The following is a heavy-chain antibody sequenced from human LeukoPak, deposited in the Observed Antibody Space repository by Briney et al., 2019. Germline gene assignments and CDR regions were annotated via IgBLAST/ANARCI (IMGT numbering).Heavy chain of an antibody. CDR2: IYYSGST. V-gene: IGHV4-30-4*08. CDR1: GGSISSGDYY. CDR3: ARDQNLDYYYGMDV. Sequence: SQTLSLTCTVSGGSISSGDYYWSWIRQPPGKGLEWIGYIYYSGSTYYNPSLKSRVTISVDTSKNQFSLKLSSVTAADTAVCYCARDQNLDYYYGMDVWGQGTTVTVSS. J-gene: IGHJ6*02.